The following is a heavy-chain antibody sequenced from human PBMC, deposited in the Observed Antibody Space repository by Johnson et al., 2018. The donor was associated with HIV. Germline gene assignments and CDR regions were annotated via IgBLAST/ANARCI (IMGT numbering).Heavy chain of an antibody. J-gene: IGHJ3*02. CDR2: ISYDGSNK. D-gene: IGHD4-17*01. CDR1: GFTFSSYA. CDR3: ARALTTDAFDI. Sequence: MQLVESGGGVVQPGRSLRLSCAASGFTFSSYAMHWVRQAPGKGLEWVAVISYDGSNKYYADSVKGRFTISRDNSKNTLYLQMNSLRAEDTAVYYCARALTTDAFDIWGQGTMVTVSS. V-gene: IGHV3-30-3*01.